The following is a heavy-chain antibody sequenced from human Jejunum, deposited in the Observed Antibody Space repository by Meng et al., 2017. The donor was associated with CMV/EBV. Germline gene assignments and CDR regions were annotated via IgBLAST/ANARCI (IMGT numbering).Heavy chain of an antibody. Sequence: QAQLGQSGGEVKQPGASVKVSCKASGYTFTNYGITWVRQAPGQGLEWMGWISAYNGDTNYAQTLQGRVTMTTDTSTSTAYMELRSLRPDDTAVYYCARVEVGITSGDYWGQGTLVTVSS. CDR2: ISAYNGDT. CDR3: ARVEVGITSGDY. J-gene: IGHJ4*02. CDR1: GYTFTNYG. V-gene: IGHV1-18*01. D-gene: IGHD1-26*01.